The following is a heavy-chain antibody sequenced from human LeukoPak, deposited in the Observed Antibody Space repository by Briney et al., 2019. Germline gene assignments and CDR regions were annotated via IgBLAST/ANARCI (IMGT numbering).Heavy chain of an antibody. CDR2: INGDGRNI. V-gene: IGHV3-74*01. J-gene: IGHJ4*02. D-gene: IGHD6-19*01. CDR3: ARALYNRGWYPDYFDS. CDR1: GFTFSSYW. Sequence: GGSLRLSCVASGFTFSSYWMHWVRQDPRKGLVWVSRINGDGRNINYAASVRGRFTISRDNAKNSLYLQMSSLRAEDTAIYYCARALYNRGWYPDYFDSWGQGTLVTVSS.